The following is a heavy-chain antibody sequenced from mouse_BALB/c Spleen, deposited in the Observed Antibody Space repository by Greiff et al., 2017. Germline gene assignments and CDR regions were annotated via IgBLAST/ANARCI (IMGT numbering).Heavy chain of an antibody. V-gene: IGHV1-12*01. CDR2: IYPGNGDT. CDR3: AIYGTMCAY. CDR1: GYTFTSYN. D-gene: IGHD2-1*01. Sequence: LQQPGAELVKPGASVKMSCKASGYTFTSYNMHWVKQTPGQGLEWIGAIYPGNGDTSYNQKFKGKATLTADKSSSTAYMQLSSLTSEDSAVYYCAIYGTMCAYWGQGTLVTVSA. J-gene: IGHJ3*01.